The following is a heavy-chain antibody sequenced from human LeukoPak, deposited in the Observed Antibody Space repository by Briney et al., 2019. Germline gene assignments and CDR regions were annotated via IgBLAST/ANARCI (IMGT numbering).Heavy chain of an antibody. J-gene: IGHJ4*02. Sequence: GESLKLSCKASGYTFNNYWIGWVRQMPGRGLEWMGMLYPDGSATTYHPSLEGRVTISADKSVTTAYLEWNSIKASDTALYYCVRQGLQSGTYPAYWGPGTLVTVSS. CDR1: GYTFNNYW. CDR2: LYPDGSAT. D-gene: IGHD1-26*01. CDR3: VRQGLQSGTYPAY. V-gene: IGHV5-51*01.